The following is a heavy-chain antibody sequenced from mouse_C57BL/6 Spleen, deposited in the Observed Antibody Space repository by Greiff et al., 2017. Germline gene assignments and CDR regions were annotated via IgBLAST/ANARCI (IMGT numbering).Heavy chain of an antibody. CDR3: ARYGSIWYFEV. CDR1: GYTFTSYW. Sequence: QVQLQQPGAELVKPGASVKLSCKASGYTFTSYWMHWVKQRPGQGLEWIGMIHPNSGSTNYNEKFKSKATLTVDKSSSTAYMQLSSLTSEDSAVYYCARYGSIWYFEVWGTGTTVTVAS. D-gene: IGHD1-1*01. CDR2: IHPNSGST. V-gene: IGHV1-64*01. J-gene: IGHJ1*03.